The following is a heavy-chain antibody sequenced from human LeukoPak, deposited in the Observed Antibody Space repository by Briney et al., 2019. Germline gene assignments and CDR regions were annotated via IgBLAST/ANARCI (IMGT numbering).Heavy chain of an antibody. D-gene: IGHD2-15*01. CDR2: IYYSGST. CDR3: ASRDCSGGSCHSEDY. Sequence: SETLSLTCTVSGGSISSNIYSWGWIRQPPGRGLEWIGNIYYSGSTYYNPSLKSRVTISLDTSKNQFSLKLTSVTAADTAVYYCASRDCSGGSCHSEDYWGQGTLVTVSS. CDR1: GGSISSNIYS. J-gene: IGHJ4*02. V-gene: IGHV4-39*07.